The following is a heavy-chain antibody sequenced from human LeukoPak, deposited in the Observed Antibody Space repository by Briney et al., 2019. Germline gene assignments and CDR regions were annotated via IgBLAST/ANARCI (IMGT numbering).Heavy chain of an antibody. J-gene: IGHJ4*02. CDR3: APKGSSLTGTTHS. D-gene: IGHD1-7*01. Sequence: PGGSLRLSCAASGFTFTRYWMMWVRQAPGKGLEWVANINADGSSKHYVDSVKGRFTISRDNARNSVYLHMNILGADDTAVYYCAPKGSSLTGTTHSWGQGTLVTVSA. CDR2: INADGSSK. V-gene: IGHV3-7*05. CDR1: GFTFTRYW.